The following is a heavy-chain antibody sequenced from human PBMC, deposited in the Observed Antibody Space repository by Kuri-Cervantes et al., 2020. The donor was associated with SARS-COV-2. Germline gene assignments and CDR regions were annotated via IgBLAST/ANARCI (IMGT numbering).Heavy chain of an antibody. V-gene: IGHV3-11*04. J-gene: IGHJ1*01. CDR2: ISSSGSTI. Sequence: GESLKISCAASGFTFSDYYMSWIRQAPGKGLEWVSYISSSGSTIYYADSVKGRFTIPRDNAKNSLYLQMNSLRAEDTAVYYCARPSWRAAPSHFQHWGQGTLVTVSS. CDR1: GFTFSDYY. D-gene: IGHD6-6*01. CDR3: ARPSWRAAPSHFQH.